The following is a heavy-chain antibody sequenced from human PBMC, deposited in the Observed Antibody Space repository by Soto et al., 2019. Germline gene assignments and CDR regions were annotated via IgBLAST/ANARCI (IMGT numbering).Heavy chain of an antibody. CDR2: IRSKANSYAT. J-gene: IGHJ4*02. Sequence: GGSLRLSCAASGFTFSGSAMHWVRQASGKGLEWVGRIRSKANSYATAYAASVKGRFTISRDDSKNTAYLQMNSLKTEDTAVYYCTRHDDRYCSGGSCYSFDYWGQGTLVTVSS. CDR1: GFTFSGSA. CDR3: TRHDDRYCSGGSCYSFDY. D-gene: IGHD2-15*01. V-gene: IGHV3-73*01.